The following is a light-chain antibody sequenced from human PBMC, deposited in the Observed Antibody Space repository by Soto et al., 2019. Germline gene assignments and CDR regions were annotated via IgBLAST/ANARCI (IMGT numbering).Light chain of an antibody. CDR3: QQRSNWPTWT. CDR2: GAS. V-gene: IGKV3-11*01. CDR1: QSVSSSY. Sequence: EIVLIQSPATLSLSPGERATLSCRASQSVSSSYLAWYQQKPGQAPRLLIYGASNRATGIPARFSGSGSGTDFTLTISSLEPEDFAVYYCQQRSNWPTWTFGQGTKVDIK. J-gene: IGKJ1*01.